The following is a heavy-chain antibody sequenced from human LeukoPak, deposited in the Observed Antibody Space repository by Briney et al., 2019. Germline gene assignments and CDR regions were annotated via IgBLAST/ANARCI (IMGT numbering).Heavy chain of an antibody. CDR3: ARDPDSGSSHFDY. CDR1: GGTFSSYA. Sequence: ASVKVSCKASGGTFSSYAISWVRQAPGQGLEWMGGIIPIFGTANYAQKSQGRVTITADESTSTAYMELSSLRSEDTAVYYCARDPDSGSSHFDYWGQGTLVTVSS. CDR2: IIPIFGTA. D-gene: IGHD1-26*01. V-gene: IGHV1-69*13. J-gene: IGHJ4*02.